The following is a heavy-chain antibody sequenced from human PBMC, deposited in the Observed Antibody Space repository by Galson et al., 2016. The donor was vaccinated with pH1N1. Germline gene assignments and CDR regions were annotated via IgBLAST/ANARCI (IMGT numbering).Heavy chain of an antibody. CDR2: IKSKTDGGTT. Sequence: SLRLSCAASGFTFSNAWMSWVRQAPGKGLEWVGRIKSKTDGGTTDYAAPVKGRFTISRDDSKDTLYLQMNSLKTEDAAVYYCTTYHRPASIAAAGRGYYYYYGMDVWGQGTTVTVSS. V-gene: IGHV3-15*01. D-gene: IGHD6-13*01. J-gene: IGHJ6*02. CDR1: GFTFSNAW. CDR3: TTYHRPASIAAAGRGYYYYYGMDV.